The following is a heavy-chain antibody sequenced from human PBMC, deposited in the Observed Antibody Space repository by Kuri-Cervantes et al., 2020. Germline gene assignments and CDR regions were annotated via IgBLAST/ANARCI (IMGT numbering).Heavy chain of an antibody. J-gene: IGHJ6*02. D-gene: IGHD3-10*01. V-gene: IGHV4-61*01. CDR2: IYYSGST. CDR3: ARDPKPTMAHYGSETPYYYYYGMDV. Sequence: SETLSLSCTVSGGSVSSGSYYWGWIRQPPGKGLEWIGYIYYSGSTNYNPSLKSRVTISVDTSKNQFSLKLSSVTAADTAVYYCARDPKPTMAHYGSETPYYYYYGMDVWGQGTTVTVSS. CDR1: GGSVSSGSYY.